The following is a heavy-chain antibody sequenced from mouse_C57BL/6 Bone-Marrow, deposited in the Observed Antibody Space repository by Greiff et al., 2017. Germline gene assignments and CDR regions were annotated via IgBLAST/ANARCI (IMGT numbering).Heavy chain of an antibody. CDR3: ASLSSPYAMDY. V-gene: IGHV1-19*01. D-gene: IGHD1-1*01. CDR1: GYTFTDYY. J-gene: IGHJ4*01. Sequence: EVQLQQSGPVLVKPGASVKMSCKASGYTFTDYYMNWVKQSHGKSLEWIGVINPYNGGTSYNQKFKGKATLTVDKSSSTAYMELNSLTSEDSAVYYCASLSSPYAMDYWGQGTSVTVSS. CDR2: INPYNGGT.